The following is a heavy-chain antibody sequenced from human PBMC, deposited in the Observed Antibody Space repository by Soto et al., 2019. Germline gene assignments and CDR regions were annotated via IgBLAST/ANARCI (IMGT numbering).Heavy chain of an antibody. CDR1: GGSISSSNW. D-gene: IGHD1-26*01. V-gene: IGHV4-4*02. Sequence: QVQLQESGPGLVKPSGTLSLTCAVSGGSISSSNWWSWVRQPPGKGLEWIGEIYHSGSTNYNPSLKGRVTIAVDQSRNQFSLKLSSVTAADTAVYYCARVSGSDYYGMDVWGQGTTVTVSS. CDR2: IYHSGST. J-gene: IGHJ6*02. CDR3: ARVSGSDYYGMDV.